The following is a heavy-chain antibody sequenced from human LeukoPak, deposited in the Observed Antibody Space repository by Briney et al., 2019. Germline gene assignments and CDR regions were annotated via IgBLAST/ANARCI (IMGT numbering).Heavy chain of an antibody. CDR1: GFTFSPYW. J-gene: IGHJ4*02. CDR3: AKDYYFDY. Sequence: GGSLRLSCAASGFTFSPYWMHWARQTPGKGLVWVSRINSDGSITTYADSVKGRFTISRDNAKNTLYLQMNSLRAEDTAVYYCAKDYYFDYWGQGTLVTVSS. V-gene: IGHV3-74*01. CDR2: INSDGSIT.